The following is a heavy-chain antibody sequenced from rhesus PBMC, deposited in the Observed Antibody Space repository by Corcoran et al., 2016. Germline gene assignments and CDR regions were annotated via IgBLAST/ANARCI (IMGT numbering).Heavy chain of an antibody. CDR1: GGSISGYY. J-gene: IGHJ4*01. Sequence: QVQLQESGPGLVKPSETLSLICAVSGGSISGYYWNWIRRPPGKGLEGIGLIGGNEENINYNPPLKSRVSISTDTPKNQFSLKVNSVTAADTAVYYCGRIKTTGSGIVTTVDLWGQGVLVTVSS. CDR3: GRIKTTGSGIVTTVDL. CDR2: IGGNEENI. V-gene: IGHV4-165*02. D-gene: IGHD1-32*01.